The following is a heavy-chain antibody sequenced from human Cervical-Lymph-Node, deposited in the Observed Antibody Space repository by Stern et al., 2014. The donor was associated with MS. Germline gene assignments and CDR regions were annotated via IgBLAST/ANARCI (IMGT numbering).Heavy chain of an antibody. CDR2: IYHSGSA. J-gene: IGHJ4*02. CDR1: GDSIRTYF. CDR3: ARKADWGDYFDY. D-gene: IGHD7-27*01. V-gene: IGHV4-59*08. Sequence: QLQLQESGPGLLKPSETLSLTCSVSGDSIRTYFWTWIRQPPGRTLEWIGYIYHSGSANYNPSLKSRVTMSVDTSNKQVILKLSTGTAADTAVYYCARKADWGDYFDYWGQGTLVTVSS.